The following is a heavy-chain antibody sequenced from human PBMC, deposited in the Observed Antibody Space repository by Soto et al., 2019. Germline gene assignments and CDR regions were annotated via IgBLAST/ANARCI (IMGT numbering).Heavy chain of an antibody. Sequence: QAQLQESGPGLVKPSQTLSLTCTVSGGSISSGGYYWSWIRQHPGKGLEWIGYIYYSGSTYYNPSLKSRVTISLDTSKNQFSLKLSSVTAADTAVYYCARGARGDAFDIWGQGTMVTVSS. D-gene: IGHD6-25*01. CDR3: ARGARGDAFDI. J-gene: IGHJ3*02. CDR2: IYYSGST. CDR1: GGSISSGGYY. V-gene: IGHV4-31*03.